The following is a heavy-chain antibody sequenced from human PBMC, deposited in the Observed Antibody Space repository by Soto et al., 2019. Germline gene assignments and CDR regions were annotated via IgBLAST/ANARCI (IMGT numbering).Heavy chain of an antibody. Sequence: EVQLLESGGGLVQPGGSLRLSCAASGFTFSSYAMSWVRQAPGKGLEWVSAISGSGGSTYYADSVKGRFTISRDNSKNTLYLQMNSLRAEDTAVYYCAQHVWGITIFGGMDVWGQGTTVTVSS. D-gene: IGHD3-9*01. CDR1: GFTFSSYA. V-gene: IGHV3-23*01. CDR2: ISGSGGST. J-gene: IGHJ6*02. CDR3: AQHVWGITIFGGMDV.